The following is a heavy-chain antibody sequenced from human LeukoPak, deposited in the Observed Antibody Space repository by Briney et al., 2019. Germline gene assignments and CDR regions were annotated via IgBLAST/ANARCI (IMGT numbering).Heavy chain of an antibody. CDR3: ARRWGSSLDP. V-gene: IGHV4-59*08. CDR2: IYYSGST. D-gene: IGHD6-13*01. Sequence: PSETLSLTCTVSGGSISSYYWSWIRQPPGKGLEWIGYIYYSGSTNYNPSLKSRVTISVDVSKNQFSLKLSSVTAADTAVYYCARRWGSSLDPWGQGTLVTVSS. J-gene: IGHJ5*02. CDR1: GGSISSYY.